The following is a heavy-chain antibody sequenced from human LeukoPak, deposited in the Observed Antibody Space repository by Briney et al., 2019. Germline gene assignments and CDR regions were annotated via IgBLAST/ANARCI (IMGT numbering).Heavy chain of an antibody. D-gene: IGHD5-18*01. V-gene: IGHV3-30-3*01. CDR1: GFTFSSYA. J-gene: IGHJ3*02. CDR3: ARDPKGGFSYGWGAFDI. Sequence: GRSLRPSCAASGFTFSSYAMHWVRQAPGKGLEWVAVISYNGNNKYYADSVKGRFIISRDNSKNTLYLQMNSLRPEDTTVYYCARDPKGGFSYGWGAFDIWGQGTMVTVSS. CDR2: ISYNGNNK.